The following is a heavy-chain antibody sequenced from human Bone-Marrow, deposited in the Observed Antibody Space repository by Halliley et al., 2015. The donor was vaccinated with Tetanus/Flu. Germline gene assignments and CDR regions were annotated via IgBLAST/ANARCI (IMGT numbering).Heavy chain of an antibody. V-gene: IGHV3-30*03. CDR1: GFSFGDFG. CDR2: ISYDGKYK. D-gene: IGHD6-19*01. Sequence: SLRLSCAASGFSFGDFGMHWVRQAPGKGLEWVGAISYDGKYKFYRDSLKGRFTISRDNFEKTVFLEMKSLRPEDTAVYYCARPRYSSGYYYAMVVWVQGTTVTVSS. J-gene: IGHJ6*02. CDR3: ARPRYSSGYYYAMVV.